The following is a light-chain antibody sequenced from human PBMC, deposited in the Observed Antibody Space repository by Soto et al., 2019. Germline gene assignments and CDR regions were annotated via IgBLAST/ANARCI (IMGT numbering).Light chain of an antibody. CDR3: QQYFASSWT. CDR2: AAS. CDR1: QSISSTY. Sequence: EIVLTQSPGTLSLSPGERATLSCRASQSISSTYLAWYRQKSGQAPRLLIYAASSRATGIPDRFSGSGSGTDFTLTISRPEPEDFAVYYCQQYFASSWTFGQGTRVEIK. V-gene: IGKV3-20*01. J-gene: IGKJ1*01.